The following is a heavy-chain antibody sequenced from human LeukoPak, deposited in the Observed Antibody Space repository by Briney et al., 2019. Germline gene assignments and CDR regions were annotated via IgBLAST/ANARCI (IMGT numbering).Heavy chain of an antibody. V-gene: IGHV3-33*01. CDR1: GFTFSSYG. CDR2: IWYDGSNK. Sequence: GGSLRLSCAASGFTFSSYGMHWVRQAPGKGLEWVAVIWYDGSNKYYADSVKGRFTISRDNSKNTLYLQMNSLRAEDTAVYYCAIQAGSGYNPIYWGQGALVTVSS. D-gene: IGHD3-3*01. CDR3: AIQAGSGYNPIY. J-gene: IGHJ4*02.